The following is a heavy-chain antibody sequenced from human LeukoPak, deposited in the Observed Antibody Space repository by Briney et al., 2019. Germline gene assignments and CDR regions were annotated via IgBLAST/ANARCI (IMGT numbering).Heavy chain of an antibody. V-gene: IGHV3-30*04. CDR1: GFTFSSYA. Sequence: GGSLRLSCAASGFTFSSYAMSWVRQAPGKGLEWVAVILYDGSKKYYADSVQGRFIISRDNSKNMLYLQMNSLRTEDTAVYYCTSNSGYEKGFWGQGNLVTVSS. CDR3: TSNSGYEKGF. J-gene: IGHJ4*02. D-gene: IGHD5-12*01. CDR2: ILYDGSKK.